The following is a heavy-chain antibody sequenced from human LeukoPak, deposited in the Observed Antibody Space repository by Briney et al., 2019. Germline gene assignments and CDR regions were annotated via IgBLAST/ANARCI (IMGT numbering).Heavy chain of an antibody. CDR3: AKVRVAGSNLDAFDI. J-gene: IGHJ3*02. V-gene: IGHV3-9*03. CDR1: GFTFDDYA. D-gene: IGHD6-19*01. Sequence: GGSLRLSCAVSGFTFDDYAMHWVRQAPGKGLEWVSGIRWNSGNLGYADSVKGRFTISRDNAKNSLFLQMNSLRAEDMALYYCAKVRVAGSNLDAFDIWGQGTMVTVSS. CDR2: IRWNSGNL.